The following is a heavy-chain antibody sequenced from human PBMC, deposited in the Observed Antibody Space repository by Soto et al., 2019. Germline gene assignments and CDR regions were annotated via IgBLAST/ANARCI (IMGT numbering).Heavy chain of an antibody. V-gene: IGHV4-39*01. D-gene: IGHD2-2*01. Sequence: QLQLQESGPGLVKPSETLSLTCTVSGGSISSSSYYWGWIRQPPGKGLEWIGSIYYSGSTYYNPSLKSRVTISVDTSTNQFSLKLSSVTAADTAVYYCVLGYCSSTSCYGDVDYWGQGTLVTVSS. CDR2: IYYSGST. CDR3: VLGYCSSTSCYGDVDY. J-gene: IGHJ4*02. CDR1: GGSISSSSYY.